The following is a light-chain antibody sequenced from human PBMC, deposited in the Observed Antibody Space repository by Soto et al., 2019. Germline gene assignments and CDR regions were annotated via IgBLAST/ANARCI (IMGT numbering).Light chain of an antibody. V-gene: IGLV2-14*03. CDR3: SSYTLSGTLGV. CDR2: DVN. Sequence: QSALTQPASVSGSPGQSIIISSTATSSDIGGRNFVSWYQQHPGKAPKLIIYDVNNRPSGISNRFSGSKSGNTASLTISGLQSEDEADYYCSSYTLSGTLGVFGGGTKLTVL. J-gene: IGLJ3*02. CDR1: SSDIGGRNF.